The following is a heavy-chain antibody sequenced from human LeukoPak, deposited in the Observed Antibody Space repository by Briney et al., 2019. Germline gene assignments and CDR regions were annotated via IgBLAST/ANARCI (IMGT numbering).Heavy chain of an antibody. D-gene: IGHD2-21*02. CDR1: GYTFTGYY. CDR3: ARDAVAYCGGDCYCDY. J-gene: IGHJ4*02. V-gene: IGHV1-2*02. CDR2: INPNSGGT. Sequence: ASVKVSCKASGYTFTGYYMHWVRQAPGQGLEWMGWINPNSGGTNYAQKFQGRVTMTRDTSTSTVYMELSSLRSEDTAVYYCARDAVAYCGGDCYCDYWGQGTLATVSS.